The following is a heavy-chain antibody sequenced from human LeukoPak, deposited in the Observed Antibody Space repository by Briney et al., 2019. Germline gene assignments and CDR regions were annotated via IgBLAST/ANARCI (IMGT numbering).Heavy chain of an antibody. CDR3: ARDQYDSVWGSHRPYFDY. CDR2: ISVYNGNP. Sequence: ASVKVSCKASGYTLSSYGISGVRQAPGQGLEWMGWISVYNGNPEYAQKFQGRVIMTTDTFTSTAYMELRSLRSDDTAVYYCARDQYDSVWGSHRPYFDYWGQGTLVTVSS. D-gene: IGHD3-16*02. V-gene: IGHV1-18*01. CDR1: GYTLSSYG. J-gene: IGHJ4*02.